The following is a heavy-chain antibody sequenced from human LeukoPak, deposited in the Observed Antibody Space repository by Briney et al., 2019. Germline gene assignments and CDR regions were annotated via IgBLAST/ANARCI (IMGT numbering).Heavy chain of an antibody. CDR1: GYTFTSYG. Sequence: ASVKVSCKASGYTFTSYGISWVRQAPGQGLEWMGWINPNSGGTNYAQKFQGRVTMTRDTSISTAYMELSRLRSDDTAVYYCARDPSLYYYYYYMDVWGKGTTVTVSS. V-gene: IGHV1-2*02. CDR3: ARDPSLYYYYYYMDV. J-gene: IGHJ6*03. CDR2: INPNSGGT.